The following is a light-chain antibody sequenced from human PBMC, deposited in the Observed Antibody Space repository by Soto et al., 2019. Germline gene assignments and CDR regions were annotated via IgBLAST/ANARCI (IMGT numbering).Light chain of an antibody. V-gene: IGLV2-14*01. CDR1: SSDVGGYNY. J-gene: IGLJ2*01. CDR2: DVS. Sequence: QSALTQPASVSGSPGQSITISCTGTSSDVGGYNYVSWYQQHPGKAPNLMIYDVSNRPSGVSNRFSGSKSGNLASLTISGLQAEDEADYYCSSYTSTSTLIFGGGTKVTVL. CDR3: SSYTSTSTLI.